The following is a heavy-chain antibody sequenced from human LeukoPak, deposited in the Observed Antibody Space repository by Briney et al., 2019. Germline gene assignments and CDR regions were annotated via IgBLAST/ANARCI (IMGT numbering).Heavy chain of an antibody. CDR3: AESLVRDGSVERNYYMDV. D-gene: IGHD3-10*01. CDR2: INHSGST. V-gene: IGHV4-34*08. CDR1: GGTFSGYY. Sequence: SETLSLTCAVYGGTFSGYYWSWIRQPPGKGLEWIGEINHSGSTNYNPALKSRGTILVETSENQFSLKLRSGTAADAAVYYCAESLVRDGSVERNYYMDVWGKGTTVTVSS. J-gene: IGHJ6*03.